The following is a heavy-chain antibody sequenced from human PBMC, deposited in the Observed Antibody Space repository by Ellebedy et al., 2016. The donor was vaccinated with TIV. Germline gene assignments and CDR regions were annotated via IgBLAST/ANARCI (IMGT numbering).Heavy chain of an antibody. Sequence: MPSETLSLTCTVSGGSISSGGYYWSWIRPHPGKGLEWIGYIYYSGSTYYNPSLKSRVTISVDTSKNQFSLKLSSVTAADTAVYYCARAAKKNGHFNYWGQGTLVTVSS. V-gene: IGHV4-31*03. CDR1: GGSISSGGYY. D-gene: IGHD4/OR15-4a*01. CDR3: ARAAKKNGHFNY. CDR2: IYYSGST. J-gene: IGHJ4*02.